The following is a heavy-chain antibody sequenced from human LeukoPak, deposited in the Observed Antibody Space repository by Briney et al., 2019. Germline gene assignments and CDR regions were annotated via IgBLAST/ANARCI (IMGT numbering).Heavy chain of an antibody. CDR1: GGSISSYY. V-gene: IGHV4-59*01. CDR2: IYYSGST. J-gene: IGHJ4*03. Sequence: SETLSLTCTVSGGSISSYYWSWIRQPPGTGLEWVGYIYYSGSTNYNPSLKSRVTMSVDTSQNQFSLKLSSVTAADTAVYYCARSSRRYCGGGGCFGYWGQGTLVTVSS. CDR3: ARSSRRYCGGGGCFGY. D-gene: IGHD2-15*01.